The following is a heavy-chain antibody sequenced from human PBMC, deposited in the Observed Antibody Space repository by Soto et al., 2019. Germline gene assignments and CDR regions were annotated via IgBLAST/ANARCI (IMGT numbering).Heavy chain of an antibody. Sequence: QVQMVQSGAEVKKPGASVKVSCKASGYTFTNYGITWVRQAPGPGLEWRGWIRDYNGHTNYAQKVQGRVTMITDTSTNTDYMELRCLISDDTATYYCARDSVRYCRDGVFYQGYYYCTIDVWGQGTTVTVS. V-gene: IGHV1-18*04. CDR3: ARDSVRYCRDGVFYQGYYYCTIDV. CDR2: IRDYNGHT. CDR1: GYTFTNYG. J-gene: IGHJ6*02. D-gene: IGHD2-8*01.